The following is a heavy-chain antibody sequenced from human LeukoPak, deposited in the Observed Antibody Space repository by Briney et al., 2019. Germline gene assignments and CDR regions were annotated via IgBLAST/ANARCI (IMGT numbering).Heavy chain of an antibody. V-gene: IGHV4-30-2*01. Sequence: PSQTLSLTCAVSGCSISNAGYTWSWIPQPPGKGLEWFGYIYHSGSTYYNPSLKSRVTISVDTSKNQFSLKLSSVTAADTAVYFCARGPIITYYYGSGYFDYWGQGTLVTVSS. CDR1: GCSISNAGYT. CDR3: ARGPIITYYYGSGYFDY. CDR2: IYHSGST. D-gene: IGHD3-10*01. J-gene: IGHJ4*02.